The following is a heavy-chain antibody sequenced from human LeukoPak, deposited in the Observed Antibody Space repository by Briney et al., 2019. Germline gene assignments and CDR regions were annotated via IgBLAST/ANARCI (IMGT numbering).Heavy chain of an antibody. J-gene: IGHJ4*02. Sequence: ASVKVSCKASGYTFTSYDINWVRQATGQGLEWMGWMNPNSGNTGYAQKFQGRVTMTRNTSISTAYMELSSLRSEDTAVYYCARPNTMVRGVIADYWGQGTLVTVSS. CDR3: ARPNTMVRGVIADY. CDR1: GYTFTSYD. CDR2: MNPNSGNT. D-gene: IGHD3-10*01. V-gene: IGHV1-8*01.